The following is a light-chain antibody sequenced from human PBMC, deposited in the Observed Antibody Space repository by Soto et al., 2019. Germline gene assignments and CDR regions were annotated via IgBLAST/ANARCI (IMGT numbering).Light chain of an antibody. CDR1: SGSVSTNYY. J-gene: IGLJ2*01. CDR2: NTN. V-gene: IGLV8-61*01. Sequence: QAVVTQEPSFSVSPGGTVTFTCGLRSGSVSTNYYPSWYQQTPGQAPRTLIYNTNSRSSGVPDRFSGSILGNKAALTITGAQADDESDYYCVLYMGLGISVFGGGTQLTVL. CDR3: VLYMGLGISV.